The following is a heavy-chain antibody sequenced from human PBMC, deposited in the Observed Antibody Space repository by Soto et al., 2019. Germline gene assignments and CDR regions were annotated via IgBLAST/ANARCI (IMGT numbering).Heavy chain of an antibody. CDR2: INDISNAI. J-gene: IGHJ3*01. Sequence: EVQLMESGGGLVQPGGFLRLSCTASGFTFTDHSMNWVRHAPGKGLEWLSYINDISNAIHYADSVKGRFAMSRDNAKKSVFLQMNSLRVEDTGVYYCARDRPTTFSADLWGQGTVVTVSS. V-gene: IGHV3-48*04. CDR1: GFTFTDHS. CDR3: ARDRPTTFSADL. D-gene: IGHD5-12*01.